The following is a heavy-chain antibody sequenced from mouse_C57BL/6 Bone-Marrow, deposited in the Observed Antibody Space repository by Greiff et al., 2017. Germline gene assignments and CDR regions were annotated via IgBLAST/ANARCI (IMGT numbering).Heavy chain of an antibody. Sequence: QVQLQQSGAELVMPGASVKLSCKASGYTFTSYWMHWVKQRPGQGLEWIGEIDPSDSYTNYNQKFKGKSTLTVDKSSSTAYMQLSSLTSEDSAVYYCARWDGYYFYYFDDWGQGTTLTVAS. V-gene: IGHV1-69*01. CDR2: IDPSDSYT. J-gene: IGHJ2*01. D-gene: IGHD2-3*01. CDR3: ARWDGYYFYYFDD. CDR1: GYTFTSYW.